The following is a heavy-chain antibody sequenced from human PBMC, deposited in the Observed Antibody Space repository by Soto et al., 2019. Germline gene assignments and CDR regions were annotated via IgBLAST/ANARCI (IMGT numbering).Heavy chain of an antibody. D-gene: IGHD3-10*01. CDR2: IYHSGST. CDR1: GYSISRGYY. Sequence: SETLSLTCAVSGYSISRGYYWGWIRQPPGKGLEWIGSIYHSGSTYYNPSLKSRVTISVDTSNHQSSLKLSSVTGADTAVYYCARDRYYYGSGSYYNEALFDYWGQGTLVTVSS. V-gene: IGHV4-38-2*02. J-gene: IGHJ4*02. CDR3: ARDRYYYGSGSYYNEALFDY.